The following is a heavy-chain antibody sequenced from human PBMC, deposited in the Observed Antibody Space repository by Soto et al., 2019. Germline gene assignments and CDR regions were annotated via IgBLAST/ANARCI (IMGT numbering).Heavy chain of an antibody. Sequence: QVQLQESGPGLVKPSETLSLTCTVSGVSITDFYWSWIRQPAGKGLEWIGRVYGSGSSSYNPSLKSRVTMSVDTSKKHFSLNLTSVTAADTAVDYWAVGDPPIWGQGTVVTVSS. CDR2: VYGSGSS. CDR1: GVSITDFY. J-gene: IGHJ3*02. V-gene: IGHV4-4*07. CDR3: AVGDPPI.